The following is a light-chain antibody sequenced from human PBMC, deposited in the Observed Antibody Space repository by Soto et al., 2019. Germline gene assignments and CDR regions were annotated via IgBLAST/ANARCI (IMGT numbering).Light chain of an antibody. CDR1: QTTNTW. CDR3: QQYRSYPYT. Sequence: DIQMPQFPSTLSASVGDRVTITCRASQTTNTWLAWYQQKPGTAPKLLIYDASSLEGGVPSRFSASGSGTEVTLTISSLQPDDLATYYCQQYRSYPYTVGQGTKVEIK. CDR2: DAS. J-gene: IGKJ2*01. V-gene: IGKV1-5*01.